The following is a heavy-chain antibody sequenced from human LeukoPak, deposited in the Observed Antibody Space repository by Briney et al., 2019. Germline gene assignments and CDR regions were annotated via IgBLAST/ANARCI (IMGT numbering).Heavy chain of an antibody. CDR2: IKQDGSEK. D-gene: IGHD7-27*01. CDR1: GFIFSDYY. V-gene: IGHV3-7*03. J-gene: IGHJ4*02. Sequence: GGSLRLSCAASGFIFSDYYMSWIRQAPGKGLEWVANIKQDGSEKYYVDSVKGRFTISRDDSKNTLSLQMNSLRVEDTAVYYCGRDLAWGAFDYWGQGTLVTVSS. CDR3: GRDLAWGAFDY.